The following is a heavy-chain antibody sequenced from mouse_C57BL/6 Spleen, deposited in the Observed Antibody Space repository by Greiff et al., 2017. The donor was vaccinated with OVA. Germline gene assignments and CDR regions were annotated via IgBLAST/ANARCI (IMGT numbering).Heavy chain of an antibody. CDR1: GYAFTNYL. CDR2: INPGSGGT. CDR3: ARPGSSYGFAY. J-gene: IGHJ3*01. Sequence: QVQLQQSGAELVRPGTSVKVSCKASGYAFTNYLIEWVKQRPGQGLEWIGVINPGSGGTNYNEKFKGKATLTADKSSSTAYMQLSSLTSEDSAVYFCARPGSSYGFAYWGQGTLVTVSA. D-gene: IGHD1-1*01. V-gene: IGHV1-54*01.